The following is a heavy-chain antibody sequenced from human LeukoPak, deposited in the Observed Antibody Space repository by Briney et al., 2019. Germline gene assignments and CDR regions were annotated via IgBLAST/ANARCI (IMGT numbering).Heavy chain of an antibody. D-gene: IGHD3/OR15-3a*01. J-gene: IGHJ4*02. Sequence: GRSLRLSCAASGFTFDDYAMHWVRQAPGKGLEWVSGINWHSGGVAYADSVKGRFTISRDNAKNSLYLQMNSLRAEDTAVYYCARVSGTWTFDYWGQGTLVTVSS. V-gene: IGHV3-9*01. CDR3: ARVSGTWTFDY. CDR2: INWHSGGV. CDR1: GFTFDDYA.